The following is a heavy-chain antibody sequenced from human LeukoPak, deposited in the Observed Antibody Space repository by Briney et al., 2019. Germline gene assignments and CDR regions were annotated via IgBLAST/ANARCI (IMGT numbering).Heavy chain of an antibody. J-gene: IGHJ4*02. CDR1: GGTFSSYA. CDR2: IIPIFGTA. D-gene: IGHD2-2*01. Sequence: RASVKVSCKASGGTFSSYAISWVRQAPGQGLEWMGGIIPIFGTANYAQKFQGRVTITADESTSTAYMELSSLRSEDTAVYYCATAIVVVPAAQGWNDYWGQGTLVTVSS. CDR3: ATAIVVVPAAQGWNDY. V-gene: IGHV1-69*13.